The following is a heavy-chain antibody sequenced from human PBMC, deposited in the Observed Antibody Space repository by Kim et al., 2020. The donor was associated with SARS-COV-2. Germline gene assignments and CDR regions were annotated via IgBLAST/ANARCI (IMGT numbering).Heavy chain of an antibody. CDR3: ARDHRDYSNYVDWFDP. CDR2: INPNSGGT. V-gene: IGHV1-2*02. Sequence: ASVKVSCKASGYTFTGYYMHWVRQAPGQGLEWMGWINPNSGGTNYAQKFQGRVTMTRDTSISTAYMELSRLRSDDTAVYYCARDHRDYSNYVDWFDPWGQGTLVTVSS. J-gene: IGHJ5*02. CDR1: GYTFTGYY. D-gene: IGHD4-4*01.